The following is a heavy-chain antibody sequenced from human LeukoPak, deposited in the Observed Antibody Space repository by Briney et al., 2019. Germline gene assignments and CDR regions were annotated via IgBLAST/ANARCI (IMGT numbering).Heavy chain of an antibody. CDR2: TYYRSKWYN. CDR1: GDSVSSNSAA. Sequence: SQTLSLTCAISGDSVSSNSAAWNWIRQSPSRGLEWLGRTYYRSKWYNDYAVSVKSRITINPDTSKNQFSLQLNSVTPEDTAVYYCARDRSRHYYGSGSIDYWGQGTLVTVSS. CDR3: ARDRSRHYYGSGSIDY. D-gene: IGHD3-10*01. V-gene: IGHV6-1*01. J-gene: IGHJ4*02.